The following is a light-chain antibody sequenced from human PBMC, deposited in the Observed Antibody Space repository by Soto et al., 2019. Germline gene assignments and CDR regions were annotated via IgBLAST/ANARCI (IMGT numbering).Light chain of an antibody. Sequence: AIRMTQSPSSLSASTGERVTITCRASQGISSYLAWYQQKPGKAPKLLIYAASTLQSGVPSRFSGSGSGTDFTLTISCLQSEDFATYYCQQYYSYRLTFGGGTKVEIK. CDR1: QGISSY. J-gene: IGKJ4*01. CDR2: AAS. V-gene: IGKV1-8*01. CDR3: QQYYSYRLT.